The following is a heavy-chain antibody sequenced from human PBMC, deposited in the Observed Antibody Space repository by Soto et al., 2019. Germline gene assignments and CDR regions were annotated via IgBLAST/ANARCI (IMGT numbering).Heavy chain of an antibody. J-gene: IGHJ5*02. CDR1: GFTFSSYS. CDR3: ARGADYDSSGIRLNWFDP. CDR2: ISSSSSTI. V-gene: IGHV3-48*02. D-gene: IGHD3-22*01. Sequence: GGSLRLSCAASGFTFSSYSMNWVSQAPGKRLEWVSYISSSSSTIYYADSVKGRFTISRDNAKNSLYLQMNSLRDEDTAVYYCARGADYDSSGIRLNWFDPWGQGTLVTASS.